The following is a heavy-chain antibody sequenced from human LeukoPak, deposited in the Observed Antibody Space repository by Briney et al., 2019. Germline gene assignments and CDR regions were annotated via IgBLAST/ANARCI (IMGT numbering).Heavy chain of an antibody. CDR2: IKQDGSEK. J-gene: IGHJ4*02. D-gene: IGHD5-12*01. V-gene: IGHV3-7*01. CDR1: GFTFSSYW. Sequence: GGPLRLSCAASGFTFSSYWMSWVRQAPGKGLEWVANIKQDGSEKYYVDSVKGRFTISRDNAKNSLYLQMNSLRAEDTAVYYCARDAGYSGYECDYWGQGTLVTVSS. CDR3: ARDAGYSGYECDY.